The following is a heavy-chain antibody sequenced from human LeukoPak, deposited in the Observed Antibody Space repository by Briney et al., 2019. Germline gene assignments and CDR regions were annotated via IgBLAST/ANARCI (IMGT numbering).Heavy chain of an antibody. Sequence: SETLSLTCAVYGGSFSGYYWSWIRQPPGKGLEWIGEINHSGSTNYNPSFKSRVTISVDTSKNQFSLKLSSVTAADTAVYYCATPLRSYGMDVWGQGTTVTVSS. CDR1: GGSFSGYY. CDR3: ATPLRSYGMDV. CDR2: INHSGST. J-gene: IGHJ6*02. V-gene: IGHV4-34*01.